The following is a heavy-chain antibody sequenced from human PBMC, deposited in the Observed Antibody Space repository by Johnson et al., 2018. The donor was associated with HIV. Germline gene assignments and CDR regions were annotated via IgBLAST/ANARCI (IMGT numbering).Heavy chain of an antibody. V-gene: IGHV3-30-3*01. Sequence: QMQLVESGGGVVQPGRSLRLSCAASGFTFSRYAMHWVRQAPGKGLEWVAVISYDRSNKYYADSVKGRFTISRDNAKNSLYLQMNSLRAEDTAVYYCARDFSSSSNAFDIWGQGTMVTVSS. CDR3: ARDFSSSSNAFDI. CDR2: ISYDRSNK. CDR1: GFTFSRYA. J-gene: IGHJ3*02. D-gene: IGHD6-6*01.